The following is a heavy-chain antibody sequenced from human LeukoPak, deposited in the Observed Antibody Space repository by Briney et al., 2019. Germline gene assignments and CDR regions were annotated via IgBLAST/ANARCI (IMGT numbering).Heavy chain of an antibody. CDR2: INWNGGST. CDR1: GFTFDDYG. V-gene: IGHV3-20*04. Sequence: GGSLRLSCAASGFTFDDYGMSWVRQAPGKGLEWVSGINWNGGSTGYADSVKGRFTISRDNAKKSLYLQMNSLIREDTALYYYSAEIYGYCNSASFYSWGPGTLVTVSS. CDR3: SAEIYGYCNSASFYS. J-gene: IGHJ5*01. D-gene: IGHD2/OR15-2a*01.